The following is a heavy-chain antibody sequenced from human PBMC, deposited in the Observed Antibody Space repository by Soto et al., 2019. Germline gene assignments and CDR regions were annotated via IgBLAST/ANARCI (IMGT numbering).Heavy chain of an antibody. J-gene: IGHJ5*02. Sequence: SETLSLTCAVYGGSFSGYYWSWIRQPPGKGLEWIGEINHSGSTNYNPSLKSRVTISVDTSKNQFSLKLSSVTAADTAVYYCARGVKYVLGNWFDPWGQGTLVTVSS. V-gene: IGHV4-34*01. CDR1: GGSFSGYY. CDR2: INHSGST. CDR3: ARGVKYVLGNWFDP. D-gene: IGHD2-2*01.